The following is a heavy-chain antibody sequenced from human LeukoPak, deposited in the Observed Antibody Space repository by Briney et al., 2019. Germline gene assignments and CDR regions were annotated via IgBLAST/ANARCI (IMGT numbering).Heavy chain of an antibody. CDR3: AKEGGYRYHPPYYYYMDV. J-gene: IGHJ6*03. V-gene: IGHV3-23*01. CDR1: GFTFSNYA. D-gene: IGHD5-18*01. Sequence: GGSLRLSCAASGFTFSNYAMSWVRQAPGKGLEWVSAISGSGGSTYSADSVKGRFTISRDNSKNTLYLQMNSLRAEDTAVYYCAKEGGYRYHPPYYYYMDVWGKGTTVTVSS. CDR2: ISGSGGST.